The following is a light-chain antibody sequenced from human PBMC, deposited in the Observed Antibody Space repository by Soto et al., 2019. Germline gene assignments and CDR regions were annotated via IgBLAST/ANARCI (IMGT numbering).Light chain of an antibody. J-gene: IGKJ2*01. V-gene: IGKV1-39*01. Sequence: DLQMTQSPSSLSASVGDRVTITCRASQAISTYLNWYQQKPGKAPRLLIHAVSSLQGGVPARFSGSRSGTDFTLTISDLQPEDFATYYCQQSYSSFRTFGQGTKLEIK. CDR1: QAISTY. CDR2: AVS. CDR3: QQSYSSFRT.